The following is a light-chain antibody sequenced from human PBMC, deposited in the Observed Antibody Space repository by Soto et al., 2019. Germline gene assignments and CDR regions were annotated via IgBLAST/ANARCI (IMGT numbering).Light chain of an antibody. CDR3: ASFSSSNTWV. CDR1: SSDVGGWDY. J-gene: IGLJ3*02. CDR2: EVT. V-gene: IGLV2-14*01. Sequence: QSALTQPASVSGSPGQTITISCTGTSSDVGGWDYVSWYQHHPGKAPKVMVYEVTHRPSGVADRFSGSKSGNTASLTISGLQAEDEADYYCASFSSSNTWVFGGGTKLTVL.